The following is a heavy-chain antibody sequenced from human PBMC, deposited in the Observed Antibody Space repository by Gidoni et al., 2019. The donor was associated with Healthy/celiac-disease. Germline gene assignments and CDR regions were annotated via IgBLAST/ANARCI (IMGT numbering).Heavy chain of an antibody. D-gene: IGHD5-12*01. CDR1: GFSLSTRGMC. V-gene: IGHV2-70*15. J-gene: IGHJ4*02. CDR2: IDWDDDK. CDR3: ARIRGHGSNWPLFDY. Sequence: QVTLRESGPSLVKPTQTLTLTCTFSGFSLSTRGMCVSWIRQPPGKTLEWLARIDWDDDKDYSTSLKSRLSISKDTSKNQVVLTMTNMDPVDTATYYCARIRGHGSNWPLFDYWGQGTLVTVSS.